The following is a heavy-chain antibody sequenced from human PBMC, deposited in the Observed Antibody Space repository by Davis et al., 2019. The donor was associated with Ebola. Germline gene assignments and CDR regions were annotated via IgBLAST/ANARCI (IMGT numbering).Heavy chain of an antibody. CDR2: IYYSGST. D-gene: IGHD3-3*01. J-gene: IGHJ6*02. CDR3: ARDQSVTETYYDFWSGYPTMGMDV. CDR1: GGSISSYY. V-gene: IGHV4-59*01. Sequence: PSETLSLTCTVSGGSISSYYWSWIRQPPGKGLEWIGYIYYSGSTNYNPSLKSRVTISVDTSKNQFSLKLSSVTAADTAVYYCARDQSVTETYYDFWSGYPTMGMDVWGQGTTVTVSS.